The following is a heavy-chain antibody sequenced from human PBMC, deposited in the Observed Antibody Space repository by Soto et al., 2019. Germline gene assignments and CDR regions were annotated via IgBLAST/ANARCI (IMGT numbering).Heavy chain of an antibody. Sequence: SETLSLTCTVSGGSISSSTYYWGWIRQPPGMGLEWIGSMYYSGSTYYNPSLKSRVTISVDTSKNQVSLNLSSVTAADTAVYYCARLRARLVVISDWYFALWGRGTLVTVSS. V-gene: IGHV4-39*01. CDR2: MYYSGST. CDR1: GGSISSSTYY. D-gene: IGHD3-22*01. J-gene: IGHJ2*01. CDR3: ARLRARLVVISDWYFAL.